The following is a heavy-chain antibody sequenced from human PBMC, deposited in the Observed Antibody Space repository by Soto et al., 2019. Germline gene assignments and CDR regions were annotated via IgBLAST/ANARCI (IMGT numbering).Heavy chain of an antibody. CDR1: GYIFTSYW. J-gene: IGHJ6*02. CDR3: ARQGGTVVVAATGYYGMDV. V-gene: IGHV5-51*01. D-gene: IGHD2-15*01. CDR2: IYPGDSDT. Sequence: VESLKISCKGSGYIFTSYWICWGLEMPVKGLEWMGIIYPGDSDTRYSPSFQGQVTISADKSISTAYLQWSSLKASDTAMYYCARQGGTVVVAATGYYGMDVWGQGTTVTVS.